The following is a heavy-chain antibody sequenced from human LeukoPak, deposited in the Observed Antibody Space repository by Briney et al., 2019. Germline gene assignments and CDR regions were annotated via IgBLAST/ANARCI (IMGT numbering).Heavy chain of an antibody. CDR3: ARDPNVDTAMVTSSYFDY. Sequence: GGSLRLSCAASGFTFSSYAMSWVRQAPGKGLEWVSAISGSGGSTYYADSVKGRFTISRDNSKNTLYLQMNSLRAEDTAVYYCARDPNVDTAMVTSSYFDYWGQGTLVTVSS. CDR1: GFTFSSYA. D-gene: IGHD5-18*01. V-gene: IGHV3-23*01. CDR2: ISGSGGST. J-gene: IGHJ4*02.